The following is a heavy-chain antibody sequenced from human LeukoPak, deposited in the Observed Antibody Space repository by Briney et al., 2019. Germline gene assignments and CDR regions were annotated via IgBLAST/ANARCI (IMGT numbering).Heavy chain of an antibody. CDR1: GGSISSYY. J-gene: IGHJ5*02. V-gene: IGHV4-59*01. CDR3: AREVGYSSSYYGRFDP. CDR2: IYYSGRT. Sequence: SETLSLTCTVSGGSISSYYWSWVRQPPGKGVEWIGYIYYSGRTNYNPSLKSRVNISVDTSKNQFSLKLSSVTAADTAVYYCAREVGYSSSYYGRFDPWGQGTLVTVSS. D-gene: IGHD3-22*01.